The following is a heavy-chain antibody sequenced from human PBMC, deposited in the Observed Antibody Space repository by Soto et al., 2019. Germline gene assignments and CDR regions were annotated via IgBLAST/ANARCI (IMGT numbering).Heavy chain of an antibody. CDR1: GYSFTSYW. CDR3: ARHDPNWLAP. D-gene: IGHD1-1*01. CDR2: IDPSDSYT. Sequence: PGESLKISCKGSGYSFTSYWISWVRQMPGKGLEWMGRIDPSDSYTSYNPSFQGHVTISADKSITTAYLQWSSLKASDTAMYYCARHDPNWLAPWGQGTLVTVSS. V-gene: IGHV5-10-1*01. J-gene: IGHJ5*02.